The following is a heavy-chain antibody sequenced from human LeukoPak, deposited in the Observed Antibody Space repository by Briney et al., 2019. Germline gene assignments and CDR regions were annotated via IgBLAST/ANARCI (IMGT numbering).Heavy chain of an antibody. CDR2: ISYDGSNK. CDR1: GFTFSSYG. D-gene: IGHD4-23*01. V-gene: IGHV3-30*18. J-gene: IGHJ4*02. CDR3: AKDYYGGNPDY. Sequence: GGSLRLSCAASGFTFSSYGMHWVRQAPRKGLEWVAVISYDGSNKYYADSVKGRFTISRDNSKNTLYLQMNSLRAEDTAVYYCAKDYYGGNPDYWGQGTLVTVSS.